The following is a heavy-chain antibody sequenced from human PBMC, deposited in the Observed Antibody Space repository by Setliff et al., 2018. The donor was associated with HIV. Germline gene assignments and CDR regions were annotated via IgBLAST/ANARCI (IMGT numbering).Heavy chain of an antibody. Sequence: SETLSLTCTVSGGSINRIDYYWGWTRQSPGKGLEWIGNVYYDGTTNYNPSLQTRVTISVDTSKNQFSLQQSSVHAADTAVYFCARGYYDIFTGYYSSGIWDYWGQGTLVTVSS. CDR1: GGSINRIDYY. D-gene: IGHD3-9*01. CDR2: VYYDGTT. J-gene: IGHJ4*02. CDR3: ARGYYDIFTGYYSSGIWDY. V-gene: IGHV4-39*07.